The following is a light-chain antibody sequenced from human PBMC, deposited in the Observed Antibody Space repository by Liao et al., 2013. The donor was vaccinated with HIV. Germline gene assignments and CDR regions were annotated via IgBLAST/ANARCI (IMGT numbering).Light chain of an antibody. CDR1: NIGSKS. V-gene: IGLV3-21*01. CDR3: QAWDSSKGV. J-gene: IGLJ2*01. Sequence: SYELTQPPSVSVAPGKTAIISCGGNNIGSKSVHWYQQKPGQAPVLVIYYDSDRPSGIPERFSGSNSGNTATLTISGTQAMDEADYYCQAWDSSKGVFGGGTKLTVL. CDR2: YDS.